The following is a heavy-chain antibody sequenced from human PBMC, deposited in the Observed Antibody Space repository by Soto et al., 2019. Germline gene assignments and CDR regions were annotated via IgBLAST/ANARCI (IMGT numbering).Heavy chain of an antibody. J-gene: IGHJ6*02. V-gene: IGHV3-74*01. CDR1: GFTFSSYW. D-gene: IGHD3-10*01. Sequence: GGSLRLSCAASGFTFSSYWMHWVRQPPGKGLVWVSRINSDGSSTSYADSVKGRFTISSDNAKNTLYLQMNSLRAEDTAVYYCARYGSVYSGSLRYYGMDVWGQGTTVTVSS. CDR3: ARYGSVYSGSLRYYGMDV. CDR2: INSDGSST.